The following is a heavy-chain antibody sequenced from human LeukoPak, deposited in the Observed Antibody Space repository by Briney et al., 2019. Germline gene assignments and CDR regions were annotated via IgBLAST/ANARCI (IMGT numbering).Heavy chain of an antibody. V-gene: IGHV5-51*01. J-gene: IGHJ4*02. D-gene: IGHD3-9*01. CDR1: GYRFTSYW. CDR3: ARHDWLPDY. CDR2: VYPADSRA. Sequence: LGESLKIFCKGSGYRFTSYWIGWVRQMPGKGLEWMGIVYPADSRAGYSPSFQGQVTISVDKSINTAYLQWSSLKASDTAIYYCARHDWLPDYWGQGTLVTVSS.